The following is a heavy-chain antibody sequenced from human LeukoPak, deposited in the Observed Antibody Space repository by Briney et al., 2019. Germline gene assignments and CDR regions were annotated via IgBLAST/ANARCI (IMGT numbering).Heavy chain of an antibody. CDR2: ISSSSSYI. Sequence: GGSLRLSCAASGFTFSSYSMNWVRQAPGKGLEWVSSISSSSSYIYYADSVKGRFTISRDNAKNSLYLQMNSLRAEDTAVYYCASSTLTTVATFRGDEAFDIWGQGTMVTVSS. D-gene: IGHD4-23*01. CDR1: GFTFSSYS. J-gene: IGHJ3*02. V-gene: IGHV3-21*01. CDR3: ASSTLTTVATFRGDEAFDI.